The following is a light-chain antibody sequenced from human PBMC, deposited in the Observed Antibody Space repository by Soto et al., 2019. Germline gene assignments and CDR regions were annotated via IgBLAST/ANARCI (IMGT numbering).Light chain of an antibody. Sequence: DVQMTQSPSTLSASVGERVTITCRASQSVSTLLAWYQQKPGKAPKLLIYKASSLESGVPSRFSGSGSGTDFTLTISSLQPEDFATYYCQQSYSTPPRTFGQGTKVDIK. CDR2: KAS. V-gene: IGKV1-5*03. J-gene: IGKJ1*01. CDR1: QSVSTL. CDR3: QQSYSTPPRT.